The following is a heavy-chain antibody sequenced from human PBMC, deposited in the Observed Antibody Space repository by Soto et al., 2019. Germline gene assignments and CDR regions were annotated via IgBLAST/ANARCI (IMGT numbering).Heavy chain of an antibody. J-gene: IGHJ4*02. CDR1: GYTFSNYG. V-gene: IGHV1-18*01. CDR3: VRDRVAEAGPFDY. D-gene: IGHD6-13*01. CDR2: ISAYNGNT. Sequence: QVQLVQSGAKMEKPGASVTVSCKASGYTFSNYGTTWVRQAPGQGLEWMGWISAYNGNTAYAQNLQGRFTMTTDPATNTSYMELRSLRADDTAVYYCVRDRVAEAGPFDYWGLGTLVTVSS.